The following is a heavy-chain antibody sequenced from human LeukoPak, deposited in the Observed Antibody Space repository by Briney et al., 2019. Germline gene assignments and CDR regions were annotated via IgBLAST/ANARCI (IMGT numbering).Heavy chain of an antibody. V-gene: IGHV3-7*01. D-gene: IGHD3-3*01. CDR2: IKQDGSEK. Sequence: PGGSLRPSCAASGFTFSSYWMSWVRQAPGKGLEWVANIKQDGSEKYYVDSVKGRFTISRDNAKNSLYLQMNSLRAEDTAVYYCARDGATIFGVVASWGQGTLVTVSS. CDR3: ARDGATIFGVVAS. CDR1: GFTFSSYW. J-gene: IGHJ4*02.